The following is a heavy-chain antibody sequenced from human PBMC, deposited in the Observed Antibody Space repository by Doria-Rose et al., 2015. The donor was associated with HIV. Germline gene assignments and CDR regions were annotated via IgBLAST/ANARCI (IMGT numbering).Heavy chain of an antibody. CDR1: GDSISSGDSF. Sequence: QVQPQESGPGLVRPSQTLSLTCTVLGDSISSGDSFWSWIRQPPGKGPEWIGYISSSGTTYYYPSLRGRLTISLDASKNQFSLNLNSVTAADTAVYYCARARNYGFPHFFDFWGQGTLVTVSS. V-gene: IGHV4-30-4*01. J-gene: IGHJ4*02. CDR3: ARARNYGFPHFFDF. CDR2: ISSSGTT. D-gene: IGHD3-10*01.